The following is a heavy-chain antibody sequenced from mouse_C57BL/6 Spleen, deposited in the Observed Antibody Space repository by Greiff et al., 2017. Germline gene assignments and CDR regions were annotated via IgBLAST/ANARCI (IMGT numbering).Heavy chain of an antibody. Sequence: VHVKQSGPELVKPGASVKISCKASGYSFTDYNMNWVKQSNGKSLEWIGVINPNYGTNSYNQKFKGKATLTVDQSSSTAYMQLNSLTSEDSAVYYCASAVYGYFDVWGTGTTVTVSS. V-gene: IGHV1-39*01. J-gene: IGHJ1*03. CDR1: GYSFTDYN. CDR3: ASAVYGYFDV. CDR2: INPNYGTN.